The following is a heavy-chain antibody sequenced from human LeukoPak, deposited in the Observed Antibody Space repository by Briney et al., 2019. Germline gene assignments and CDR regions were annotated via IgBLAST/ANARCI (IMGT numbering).Heavy chain of an antibody. CDR2: ISSSGST. J-gene: IGHJ4*02. V-gene: IGHV4-61*02. Sequence: SETLSLTCTVSGDSISSGDYYWSWIRQPAGKGLEWIGRISSSGSTNYNPSLKSRVTISVDTSKNQFSLKLSSVTAADTAVYYCARVGLRPADYWGQGTLVTVSS. CDR1: GDSISSGDYY. CDR3: ARVGLRPADY. D-gene: IGHD1-14*01.